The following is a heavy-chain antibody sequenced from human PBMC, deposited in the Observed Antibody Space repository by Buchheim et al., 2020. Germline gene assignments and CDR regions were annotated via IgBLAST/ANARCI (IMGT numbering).Heavy chain of an antibody. J-gene: IGHJ1*01. V-gene: IGHV3-30*18. Sequence: QVQLVESGGGVVQPGRSLRLSCAASGFTFSSYGMHWVRQAPGKGLEWVAVISYDGSNKYYADSVKGRFTISRDNSKTTLYLQMNSLRAEDTAVYYCAKDITWGNFPHWGQGTL. CDR1: GFTFSSYG. CDR2: ISYDGSNK. CDR3: AKDITWGNFPH. D-gene: IGHD3-16*01.